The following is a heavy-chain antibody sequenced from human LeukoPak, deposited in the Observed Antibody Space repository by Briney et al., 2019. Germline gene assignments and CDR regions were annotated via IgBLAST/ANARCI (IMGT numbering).Heavy chain of an antibody. CDR1: GGSISSYY. Sequence: SETLSLTCTVSGGSISSYYWSWIRQPAGKGLEWIGRIYTSGSTNYNPSLRSRVTMSVDTSKNQFSLKLSSVTAADTAVYYCARDSTTLYYYDSSGPQAAFDIWGQGTMVTVSS. CDR3: ARDSTTLYYYDSSGPQAAFDI. CDR2: IYTSGST. J-gene: IGHJ3*02. V-gene: IGHV4-4*07. D-gene: IGHD3-22*01.